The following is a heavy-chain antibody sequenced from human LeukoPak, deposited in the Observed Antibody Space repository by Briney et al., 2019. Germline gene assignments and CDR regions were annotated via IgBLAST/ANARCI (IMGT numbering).Heavy chain of an antibody. CDR3: AREDSGTYCDF. CDR2: ISSTSSYI. J-gene: IGHJ4*02. D-gene: IGHD3-22*01. V-gene: IGHV3-21*01. CDR1: GFTFSSYS. Sequence: PGGSLRLSCAASGFTFSSYSMNWVRQAPGKGLEWVSSISSTSSYIYYAESVKGRFTISRDNAKNSLYLQMNTLRAEDTAVYYCAREDSGTYCDFWGQGTLVTVSS.